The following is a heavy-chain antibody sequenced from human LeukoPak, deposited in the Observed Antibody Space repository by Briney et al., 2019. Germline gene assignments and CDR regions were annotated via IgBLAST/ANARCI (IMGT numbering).Heavy chain of an antibody. V-gene: IGHV3-48*01. CDR2: IKSGSTTI. J-gene: IGHJ6*03. Sequence: GGSLRLSCAASGFTFSNHLMSWVRQAPGKGLEWVSYIKSGSTTIYYADSVKGRFTISRDDANDLLYLQMNSLRAEDTAVYYCARVPLDMDVWGKGTTVTVSS. CDR3: ARVPLDMDV. CDR1: GFTFSNHL.